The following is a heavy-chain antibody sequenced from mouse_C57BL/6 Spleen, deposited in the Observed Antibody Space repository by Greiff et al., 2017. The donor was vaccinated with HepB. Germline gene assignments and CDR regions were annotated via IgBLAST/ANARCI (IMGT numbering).Heavy chain of an antibody. CDR2: IDPSDSYT. CDR1: GYTFTSYW. J-gene: IGHJ1*03. V-gene: IGHV1-69*01. CDR3: ARSLYYYGSSYDWYFDV. D-gene: IGHD1-1*01. Sequence: QVQLQQSGAELVMPGASVKLSCKASGYTFTSYWMHWVKQRPGQGLEWIGEIDPSDSYTNYNQKFKGKSTLTVDKSSSTAYMQLSSLTSEDSAVYYCARSLYYYGSSYDWYFDVWGTGTTVTVSS.